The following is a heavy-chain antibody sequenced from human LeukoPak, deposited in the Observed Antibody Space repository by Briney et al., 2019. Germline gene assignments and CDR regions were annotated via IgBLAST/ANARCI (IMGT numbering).Heavy chain of an antibody. CDR1: GFTLSSYG. D-gene: IGHD3-22*01. V-gene: IGHV3-23*01. Sequence: GGSLRPSCAASGFTLSSYGMHWVRQAPGKGLEWVSAISGSGGSTYYADSVKGRFTISRDNSKNTLYLQMNSLRAEDTAVYYCATLDYYDSSGYSSVDYWGQGTLVTVSS. J-gene: IGHJ4*02. CDR2: ISGSGGST. CDR3: ATLDYYDSSGYSSVDY.